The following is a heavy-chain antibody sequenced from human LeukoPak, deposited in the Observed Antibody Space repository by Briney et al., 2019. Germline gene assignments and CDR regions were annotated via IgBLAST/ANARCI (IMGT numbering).Heavy chain of an antibody. CDR1: GGSFSGYY. J-gene: IGHJ4*02. V-gene: IGHV4-34*01. CDR2: INHSGST. Sequence: SETLSLTCAVCGGSFSGYYWSWIRQPPGKGLEWIGEINHSGSTNYNPSLKSRVTISVDTSKNQFSLKLSSVTAADTAVYYCASYTVTTPYYFDYWGQGTLVTVSS. D-gene: IGHD4-17*01. CDR3: ASYTVTTPYYFDY.